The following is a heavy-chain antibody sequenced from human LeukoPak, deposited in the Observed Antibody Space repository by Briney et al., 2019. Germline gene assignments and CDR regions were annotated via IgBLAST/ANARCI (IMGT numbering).Heavy chain of an antibody. CDR1: GYFISSGYY. D-gene: IGHD6-19*01. CDR3: ARTSSSGLVGGYYFDY. V-gene: IGHV4-38-2*02. CDR2: IHHSGST. J-gene: IGHJ4*02. Sequence: PSETLSLTCTVSGYFISSGYYWGWIRQPPGKGLQWIGSIHHSGSTYYNPSLKSRVTISVDTSKNKFSLKLSSVTAADTAVYYCARTSSSGLVGGYYFDYWGQGTLVTVSS.